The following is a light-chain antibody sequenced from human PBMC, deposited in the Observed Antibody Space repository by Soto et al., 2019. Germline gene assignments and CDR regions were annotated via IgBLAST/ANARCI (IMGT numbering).Light chain of an antibody. CDR1: QSVGSN. J-gene: IGKJ1*01. Sequence: EIVMTQSPVILSVSPGEGATLSCRASQSVGSNLAWYQQKAGQAPRLLIYSASTRATGIPARFSGSGSGTEFTLTISSLQSEDYAVYYCQQYEKWFWTFGQGTKVDIK. CDR3: QQYEKWFWT. CDR2: SAS. V-gene: IGKV3-15*01.